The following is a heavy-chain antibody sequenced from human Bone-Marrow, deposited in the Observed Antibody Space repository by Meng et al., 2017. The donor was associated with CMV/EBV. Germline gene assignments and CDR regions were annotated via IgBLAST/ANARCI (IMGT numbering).Heavy chain of an antibody. CDR2: INPNSGIT. V-gene: IGHV1-2*02. CDR3: ARHREPYSGSQWLYYAMDV. D-gene: IGHD3-22*01. J-gene: IGHJ6*01. CDR1: RYTFTDHY. Sequence: ASVKVSCKASRYTFTDHYMYWVRQAPGQGLEWMGWINPNSGITYYAQKFQGRVTMTRDTSISTAYMELSRVRSDDTAVYYCARHREPYSGSQWLYYAMDVWGQGTTVTVSS.